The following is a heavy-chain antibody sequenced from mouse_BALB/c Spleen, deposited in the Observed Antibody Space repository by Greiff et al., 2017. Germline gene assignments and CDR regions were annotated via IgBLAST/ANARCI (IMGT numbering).Heavy chain of an antibody. V-gene: IGHV5-6*01. Sequence: EVQLVESGGDLVKPGGSLKLSCAASGFTFSSYGMSWVRQTPDKRLEWVATISSGGSYTYYPDSVKGRFTISRDNAKNTLYLQMSSLKSEDTAMYYCAREDYAYWGQGTTLTVSS. J-gene: IGHJ2*01. CDR1: GFTFSSYG. CDR2: ISSGGSYT. D-gene: IGHD1-1*01. CDR3: AREDYAY.